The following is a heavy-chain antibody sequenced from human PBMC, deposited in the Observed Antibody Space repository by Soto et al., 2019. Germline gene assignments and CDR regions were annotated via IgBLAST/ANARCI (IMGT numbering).Heavy chain of an antibody. J-gene: IGHJ4*02. Sequence: PSETLSLTCAVYGGSFSGYYWSWIRQPPGKGLEWIGEINHSGSTNYNPSPKSRVTISVDTSKNQFSLKLSSVTAADTAVYYCAVPVYSLNSSSSDYWGQGTLVTVSS. V-gene: IGHV4-34*01. CDR3: AVPVYSLNSSSSDY. CDR1: GGSFSGYY. CDR2: INHSGST. D-gene: IGHD6-6*01.